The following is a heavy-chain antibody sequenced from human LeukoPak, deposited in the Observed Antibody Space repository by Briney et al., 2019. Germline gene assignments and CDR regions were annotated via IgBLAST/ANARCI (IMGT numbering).Heavy chain of an antibody. CDR2: ISTSGSTI. J-gene: IGHJ4*02. Sequence: GGSLRLSRVVSGITFRSYEMNWVRQAPRKGLEWVSYISTSGSTIYYADSVKGRFTISRDNDKSSLYLQTNGLRAEDTAIYYCACPQWLAFWGQGTLVTVSS. CDR1: GITFRSYE. V-gene: IGHV3-48*03. CDR3: ACPQWLAF. D-gene: IGHD6-19*01.